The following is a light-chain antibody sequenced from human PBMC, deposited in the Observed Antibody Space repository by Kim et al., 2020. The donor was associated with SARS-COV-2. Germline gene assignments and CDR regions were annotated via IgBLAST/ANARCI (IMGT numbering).Light chain of an antibody. V-gene: IGKV1-8*01. CDR2: AAS. CDR1: QGISSY. J-gene: IGKJ1*01. Sequence: AIRITQSPSSLSASTGDRVTITCRASQGISSYLAWYQQKPGKAPKLLIYAASTLQSGVPSRFSGSGSGTDFTLTISCLQSEDFATYYCQQYYSYPTFGQWTKVDIK. CDR3: QQYYSYPT.